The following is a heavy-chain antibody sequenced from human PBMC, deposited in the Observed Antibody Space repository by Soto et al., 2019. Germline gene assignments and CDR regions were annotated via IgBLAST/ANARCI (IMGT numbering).Heavy chain of an antibody. V-gene: IGHV5-51*01. D-gene: IGHD2-21*01. CDR2: IFPGDSGV. CDR1: GHICAADC. J-gene: IGHJ3*02. Sequence: PVQSMTTSCNASGHICAADCVGWVVLLHGKGLEWMAIIFPGDSGVTLRPSFQGQVTMSADKSISTTYLHFTSLKASDTAVYFCARYSQEIPAFDIWGLGTPFTVSS. CDR3: ARYSQEIPAFDI.